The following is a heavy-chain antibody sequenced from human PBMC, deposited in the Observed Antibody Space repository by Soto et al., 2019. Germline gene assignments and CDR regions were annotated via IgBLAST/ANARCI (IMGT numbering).Heavy chain of an antibody. CDR1: GFTFSSYA. CDR2: ISGSGGST. Sequence: EVQLLESGGGLVQPGGSLRLSCAASGFTFSSYAMSWVRQAPGKGLEWVSAISGSGGSTYYADSVKGRFTISRDNSKNTLYLQMNSLRAEDTAVYYWANRDSNYGPNWFDPWGQEPWSPSPQ. V-gene: IGHV3-23*01. D-gene: IGHD4-4*01. J-gene: IGHJ5*02. CDR3: ANRDSNYGPNWFDP.